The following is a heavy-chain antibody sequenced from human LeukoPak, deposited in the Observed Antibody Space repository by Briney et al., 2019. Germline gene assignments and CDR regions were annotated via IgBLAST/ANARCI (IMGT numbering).Heavy chain of an antibody. V-gene: IGHV3-30*14. Sequence: GGSLRLSCAASGFTFSSYAMHWVRQAPGKGLEWVAVISYDGSNKYYADSVKGRFTISRDNSKNTLYLQMNSLRVEDTAVYYCARDFGSLDIWGQGSMVTVSS. CDR1: GFTFSSYA. D-gene: IGHD3-10*01. CDR3: ARDFGSLDI. CDR2: ISYDGSNK. J-gene: IGHJ3*02.